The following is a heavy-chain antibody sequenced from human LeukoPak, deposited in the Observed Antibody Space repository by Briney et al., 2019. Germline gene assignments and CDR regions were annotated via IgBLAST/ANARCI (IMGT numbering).Heavy chain of an antibody. Sequence: GGSLRLSCAASGFTFSTYAMHWVRQAPGKGLEYVSAITGNGGSTYYADSVKGRFTISRDNSKNTLYLQMGSLRTEDMAVYYCARIWQWLALNYWGQGTLVTVSS. CDR2: ITGNGGST. CDR3: ARIWQWLALNY. D-gene: IGHD6-19*01. V-gene: IGHV3-64*02. CDR1: GFTFSTYA. J-gene: IGHJ4*02.